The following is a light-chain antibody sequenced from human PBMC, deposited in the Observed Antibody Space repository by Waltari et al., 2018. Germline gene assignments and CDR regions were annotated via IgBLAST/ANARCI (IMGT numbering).Light chain of an antibody. CDR2: EDS. CDR3: YSTDSSGNHRR. CDR1: ALPKKY. Sequence: SYELTQPPSVSVSPGQTARITCSGDALPKKYAYWYQQKSGQAPVLVIYEDSQRPSGIPERFSGPSSGTRATLTISGAQVEDEADYYCYSTDSSGNHRRFGGGTKLTVL. V-gene: IGLV3-10*01. J-gene: IGLJ2*01.